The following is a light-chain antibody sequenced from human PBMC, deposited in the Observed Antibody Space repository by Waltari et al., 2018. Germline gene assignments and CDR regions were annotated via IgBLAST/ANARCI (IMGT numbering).Light chain of an antibody. CDR1: QSVLNSSNNKNY. CDR2: WAS. J-gene: IGKJ1*01. Sequence: DIVMTQSPDSLAVSLGERATINCKSSQSVLNSSNNKNYLAWYQQKPGQPPKLLIYWASNRESVVPDRFSGSGSGTDFTLTISSLQAEDVAVYYCQQYYSTPWTFGQGTKVEIK. CDR3: QQYYSTPWT. V-gene: IGKV4-1*01.